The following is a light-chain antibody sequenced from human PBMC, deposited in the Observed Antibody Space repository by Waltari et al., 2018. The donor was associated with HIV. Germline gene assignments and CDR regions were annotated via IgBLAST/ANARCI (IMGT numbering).Light chain of an antibody. J-gene: IGLJ2*01. Sequence: AGLIQPPSVSRDLGQTATPTCTGNSDNVGNEGAVWLQQFPGHPPRLVSHRDNSRPSDISQRISSSRSGDTASLTITGLQPGDEADYYCSAWDSSVNIWIFGGGTKLTV. V-gene: IGLV10-54*04. CDR2: RDN. CDR1: SDNVGNEG. CDR3: SAWDSSVNIWI.